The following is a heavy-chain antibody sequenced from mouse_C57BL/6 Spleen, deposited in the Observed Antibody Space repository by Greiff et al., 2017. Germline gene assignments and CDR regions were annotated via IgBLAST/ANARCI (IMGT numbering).Heavy chain of an antibody. D-gene: IGHD3-1*01. CDR3: TRSGGFAY. CDR1: GYTFTDYE. J-gene: IGHJ3*01. CDR2: IDPETGGT. V-gene: IGHV1-15*01. Sequence: VQLQQSGAELVRPGASVTLSCKASGYTFTDYEMHWVKQTPVHGLEWIGAIDPETGGTAYNQKFKGKAILTADKSSSTAYMELRSLTSEDSAVYYGTRSGGFAYWGQGTLVTVSA.